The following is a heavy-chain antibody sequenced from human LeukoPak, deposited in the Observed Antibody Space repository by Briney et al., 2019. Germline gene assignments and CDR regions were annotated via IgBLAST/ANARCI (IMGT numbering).Heavy chain of an antibody. Sequence: PGGSLRLSCTPSGFIFSRYEMHWVRQAPGKGLEWISYISGTGTTISYADSVKGRFTISRDNANNSLYLQLNSLRAEDTALYYCVGSYGMDVWGQGTTVTVSS. J-gene: IGHJ6*02. CDR2: ISGTGTTI. D-gene: IGHD3-16*01. CDR1: GFIFSRYE. CDR3: VGSYGMDV. V-gene: IGHV3-48*03.